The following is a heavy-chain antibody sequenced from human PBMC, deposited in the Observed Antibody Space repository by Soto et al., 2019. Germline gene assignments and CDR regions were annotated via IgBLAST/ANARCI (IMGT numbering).Heavy chain of an antibody. Sequence: SVKVSCKASGGTFSSYAISWVRQAPGQGLEWMGGIIPIFGTANYAQKFRGRVTITADKSTSTAYMELSSLRSEDTAVYYCARVMVRGVIIDYYYYGMDVWGQGTTVTVSS. CDR3: ARVMVRGVIIDYYYYGMDV. V-gene: IGHV1-69*06. CDR1: GGTFSSYA. CDR2: IIPIFGTA. D-gene: IGHD3-10*01. J-gene: IGHJ6*02.